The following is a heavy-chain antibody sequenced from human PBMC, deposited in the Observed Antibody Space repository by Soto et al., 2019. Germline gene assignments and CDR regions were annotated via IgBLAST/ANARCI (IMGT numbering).Heavy chain of an antibody. D-gene: IGHD1-26*01. CDR3: ARYSGSFWHYFDY. CDR1: GYSFTSHW. V-gene: IGHV5-51*01. CDR2: IYPGDSDT. Sequence: RESLKISCQVSGYSFTSHWIGWVRQIPGKGLEWMGTIYPGDSDTKYSPSFRGQVTISVDKSLSTAYLQWSSMKASDTAIYYCARYSGSFWHYFDYWGQGTLVTVSS. J-gene: IGHJ4*02.